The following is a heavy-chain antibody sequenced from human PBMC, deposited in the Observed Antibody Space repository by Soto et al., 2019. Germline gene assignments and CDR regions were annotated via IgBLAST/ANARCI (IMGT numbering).Heavy chain of an antibody. D-gene: IGHD3-3*01. Sequence: GGSLRLSCVASGFSFINYNMNFVRQAPVKGLEWVSYITDSSDTVHYADSVRGRFTISRDNAESSLYLQMNSLRDEDTAVYFCARDFGHGYYLDYWGRGTLVTVSS. CDR1: GFSFINYN. CDR2: ITDSSDTV. V-gene: IGHV3-48*02. CDR3: ARDFGHGYYLDY. J-gene: IGHJ4*02.